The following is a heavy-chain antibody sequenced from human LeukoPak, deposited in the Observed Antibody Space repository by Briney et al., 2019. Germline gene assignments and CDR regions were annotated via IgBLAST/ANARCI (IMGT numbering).Heavy chain of an antibody. CDR2: INHSGST. CDR3: ARDAGVNWNYALLGNWFDP. CDR1: GGSFSGYY. V-gene: IGHV4-34*01. Sequence: SETLSLTCAVYGGSFSGYYWSWIRQPPGKGLEWIGEINHSGSTNYNPSLKSRVTISVDTSKNQFSLQLNSVTPEDTAVYYCARDAGVNWNYALLGNWFDPWGQGTLVTVSS. J-gene: IGHJ5*02. D-gene: IGHD1-7*01.